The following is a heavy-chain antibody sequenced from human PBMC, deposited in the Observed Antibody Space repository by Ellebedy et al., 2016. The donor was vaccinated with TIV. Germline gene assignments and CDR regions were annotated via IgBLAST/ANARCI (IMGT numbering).Heavy chain of an antibody. CDR1: GFTFSSYA. CDR2: ISGSGGTT. J-gene: IGHJ6*02. V-gene: IGHV3-23*01. CDR3: AKGDEFWSGYSPTYYYAMDV. Sequence: GGSLRLXXATSGFTFSSYAMNWVRQAPGKGLEWVSVISGSGGTTYYADSVKGRFTISRDNSKNTVSLLMNSLRAGDMAVYYCAKGDEFWSGYSPTYYYAMDVWGQGTTVTVSS. D-gene: IGHD3-3*01.